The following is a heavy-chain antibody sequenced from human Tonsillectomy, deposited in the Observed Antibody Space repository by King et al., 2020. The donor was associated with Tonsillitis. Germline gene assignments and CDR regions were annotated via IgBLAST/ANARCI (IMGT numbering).Heavy chain of an antibody. Sequence: VQVQQWGAGLLKPSETLSLTCAVYGGSFSGYYWSWIRQPPGKGLEWIGEINHSGSTNYNPSLKSRVTISVDTSKKQFSLKLSSVTAADTAVYYCARVDIVVVPAALSYFDLWGRGTLVTVSS. CDR3: ARVDIVVVPAALSYFDL. V-gene: IGHV4-34*01. CDR2: INHSGST. J-gene: IGHJ2*01. D-gene: IGHD2-2*01. CDR1: GGSFSGYY.